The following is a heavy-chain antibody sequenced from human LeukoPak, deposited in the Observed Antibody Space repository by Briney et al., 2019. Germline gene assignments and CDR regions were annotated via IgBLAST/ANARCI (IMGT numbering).Heavy chain of an antibody. J-gene: IGHJ5*02. CDR3: AKGYSSSGYSWFDP. V-gene: IGHV3-23*01. D-gene: IGHD6-13*01. CDR1: GFTFISYA. Sequence: GGSLRLSCAASGFTFISYAINWVRQAPGKGLEWVSAISGSGGSTYYADSVKGRFTISRDNSKNTLYLQMNSLRAEDTAVYYCAKGYSSSGYSWFDPWGQGTLVTVSS. CDR2: ISGSGGST.